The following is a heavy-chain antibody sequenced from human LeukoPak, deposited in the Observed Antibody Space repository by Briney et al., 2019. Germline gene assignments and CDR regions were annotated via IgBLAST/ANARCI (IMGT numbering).Heavy chain of an antibody. CDR3: AREKGGYYGSGSRFDL. CDR2: ISSGGDTI. Sequence: GGSLRLSCEASGFTFKDYYMSWIRQAPGKGLEWVSYISSGGDTIKYADSVKGRFTISRDNAKSSLYLQMNSLRAEDTAVYYCAREKGGYYGSGSRFDLWGRGALGTVSS. D-gene: IGHD3-10*01. CDR1: GFTFKDYY. V-gene: IGHV3-11*01. J-gene: IGHJ2*01.